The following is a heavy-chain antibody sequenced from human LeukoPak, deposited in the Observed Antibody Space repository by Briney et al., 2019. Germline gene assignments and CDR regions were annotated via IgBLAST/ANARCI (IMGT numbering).Heavy chain of an antibody. CDR2: IYDSGST. D-gene: IGHD2-2*02. CDR3: ASLPQTEYQLLHPSDAFDI. CDR1: GASISSNNC. J-gene: IGHJ3*02. V-gene: IGHV4-4*02. Sequence: PSGALSLTCAVSGASISSNNCWTWVRQPPGKGLEWIGEIYDSGSTNYNPSLKSRVTISVDTSKNQFSLKLSSVTAADTAVYYCASLPQTEYQLLHPSDAFDIWGQGTMVTVSS.